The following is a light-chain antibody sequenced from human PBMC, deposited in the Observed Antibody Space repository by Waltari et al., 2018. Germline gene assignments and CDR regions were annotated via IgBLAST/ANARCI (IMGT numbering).Light chain of an antibody. CDR3: SSYTASRALEVL. J-gene: IGLJ2*01. V-gene: IGLV2-14*03. CDR2: DVS. Sequence: QSALTQPASVSGSPGQSITISCTGTNSDVGDFDFVSWYQQHPGEAPKLLSFDVSNRPSGVSHRFSGSKSGNTASLTISGLQAEDEADYYCSSYTASRALEVLFGGGTKLTVL. CDR1: NSDVGDFDF.